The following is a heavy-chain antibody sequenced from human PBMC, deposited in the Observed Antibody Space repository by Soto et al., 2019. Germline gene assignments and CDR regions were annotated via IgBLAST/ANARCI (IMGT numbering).Heavy chain of an antibody. V-gene: IGHV3-21*01. D-gene: IGHD2-21*02. CDR1: GFTFRRNN. CDR2: ISSSGDI. J-gene: IGHJ6*02. Sequence: PGGSLRLSCAASGFTFRRNNMNWVRQAPGKGLEWVASISSSGDIYYADSVKGRFTISRDNAKNSVSLQMNSLRDEDTAVYYCAREETAWPLAYGLDVWGQGTTVTVSS. CDR3: AREETAWPLAYGLDV.